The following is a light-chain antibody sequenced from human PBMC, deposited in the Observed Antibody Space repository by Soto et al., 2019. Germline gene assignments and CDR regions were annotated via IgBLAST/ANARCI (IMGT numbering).Light chain of an antibody. J-gene: IGLJ1*01. CDR2: QDT. V-gene: IGLV3-1*01. Sequence: SSELTQPPSGSVSPGQTASITCSGDKLGDKYACWYQQKPGQSPVLVIYQDTKRPSGIPERFSGSNSGNTATLTISGTQAMDESDYYCQAWDSSTACVFGTGTKLTLL. CDR3: QAWDSSTACV. CDR1: KLGDKY.